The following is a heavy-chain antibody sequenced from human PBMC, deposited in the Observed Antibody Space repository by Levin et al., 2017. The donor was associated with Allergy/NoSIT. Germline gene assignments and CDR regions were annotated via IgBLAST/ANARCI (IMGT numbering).Heavy chain of an antibody. D-gene: IGHD3-3*01. V-gene: IGHV3-15*04. CDR2: IETNTNGATT. J-gene: IGHJ4*02. CDR3: LGNFLGN. Sequence: GESLKISCSVSGFSFTDAWMTWVRQAPGKGLEWVGHIETNTNGATTVYAAPVKGRFTLSRDDSRDMVFLQMNSLKTEDTGGYYCLGNFLGNWGQGTLVTVSS. CDR1: GFSFTDAW.